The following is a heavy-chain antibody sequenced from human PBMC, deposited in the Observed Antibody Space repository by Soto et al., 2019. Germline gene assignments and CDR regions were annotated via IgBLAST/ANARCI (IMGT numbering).Heavy chain of an antibody. CDR2: IFPGDSDT. Sequence: PGESLKISCKGSGYNFNFYWIAWVLQMPGKGLEWMGIIFPGDSDTRYSPSFQGQVTISVDKSISTAYLQWSSLKASDTALYYCARRGSPLGQQHVDYWGQGTLVTVSS. J-gene: IGHJ4*02. V-gene: IGHV5-51*01. CDR3: ARRGSPLGQQHVDY. CDR1: GYNFNFYW. D-gene: IGHD6-13*01.